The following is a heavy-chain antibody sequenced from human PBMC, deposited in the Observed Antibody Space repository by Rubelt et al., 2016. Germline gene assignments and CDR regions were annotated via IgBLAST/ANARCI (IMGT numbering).Heavy chain of an antibody. J-gene: IGHJ5*02. D-gene: IGHD6-13*01. CDR1: GYTFTSYA. CDR2: INAGNGNT. V-gene: IGHV1-3*01. Sequence: QVQLVQSGAEVKKPGASVKVSCKASGYTFTSYAMHWVRQAPGQSLEWMGWINAGNGNTKYSQNFQGRGTMTRETSDSTAYMQLSSLSAEDTAEYYCARMRGPYSSSGGEYDPWGQGTLVTVSS. CDR3: ARMRGPYSSSGGEYDP.